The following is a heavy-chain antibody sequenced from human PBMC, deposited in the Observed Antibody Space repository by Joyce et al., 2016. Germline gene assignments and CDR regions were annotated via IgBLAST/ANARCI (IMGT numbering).Heavy chain of an antibody. Sequence: QVELVQSGGEVKKPGPSVKLSCKASGYTFTRDGISWVRQAPGQGLEWMGGISSYNGNTHYSEKVQGRVNMTKDTVTITAYMELRSLREDDTAVYFCARDPRLLITSVMTSDGFDIWGQGTAVIVSS. CDR2: ISSYNGNT. V-gene: IGHV1-18*01. CDR1: GYTFTRDG. CDR3: ARDPRLLITSVMTSDGFDI. J-gene: IGHJ3*02. D-gene: IGHD5/OR15-5a*01.